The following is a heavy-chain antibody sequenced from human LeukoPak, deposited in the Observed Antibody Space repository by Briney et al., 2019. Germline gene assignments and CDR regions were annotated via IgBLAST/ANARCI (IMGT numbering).Heavy chain of an antibody. CDR2: ISAYNGNT. D-gene: IGHD3-22*01. J-gene: IGHJ4*02. Sequence: GASLKVSCKAAGYTYTSYGINWVRQAPGQGLEWMGWISAYNGNTNYAQKLQGRVTMTTDTSTSTAYMELRSLRSDDTAVYYCARESAPTYYYDSSGYYYPFDYWGQGTLVTVSS. V-gene: IGHV1-18*01. CDR1: GYTYTSYG. CDR3: ARESAPTYYYDSSGYYYPFDY.